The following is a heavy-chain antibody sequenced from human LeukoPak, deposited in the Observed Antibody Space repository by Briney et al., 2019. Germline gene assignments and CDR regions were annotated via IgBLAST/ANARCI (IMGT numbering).Heavy chain of an antibody. V-gene: IGHV3-21*01. CDR3: ARVPWIDSSGWHTHWYFDL. CDR2: ISSSSYI. CDR1: GFTFNNFG. J-gene: IGHJ2*01. D-gene: IGHD6-19*01. Sequence: PGGSLRLSCVASGFTFNNFGMHWVRQAPGKGLEWVSSISSSSYIYYADSVKGRFTISRDNAKNSLYLQMNSLRAEDTAVYYCARVPWIDSSGWHTHWYFDLWGRGTLVTVSS.